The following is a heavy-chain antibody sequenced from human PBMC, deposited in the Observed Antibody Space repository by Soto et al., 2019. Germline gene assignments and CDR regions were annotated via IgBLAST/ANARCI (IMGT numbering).Heavy chain of an antibody. V-gene: IGHV3-33*01. CDR3: ARDGKPLWFGEGYCYYMDV. CDR1: GFTFSSYG. CDR2: IWYDGSNK. J-gene: IGHJ6*03. D-gene: IGHD3-10*01. Sequence: GGSLRLSCAASGFTFSSYGMHWVRQAPGKGLEWVAVIWYDGSNKYYADSVKGRFTISRDNSKNTLYLQMNSLRAEDTAVYYCARDGKPLWFGEGYCYYMDVWGKGTTVTVSS.